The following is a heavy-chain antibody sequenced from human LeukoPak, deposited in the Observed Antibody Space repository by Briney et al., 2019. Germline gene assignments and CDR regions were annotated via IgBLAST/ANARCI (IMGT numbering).Heavy chain of an antibody. J-gene: IGHJ4*02. CDR1: GLTCGDYA. CDR3: ARDQPSYYYDSSGYYSDY. V-gene: IGHV3-20*04. CDR2: ITSNGGSI. D-gene: IGHD3-22*01. Sequence: GGSLRLSCAASGLTCGDYAMSWVRQAPGKGLEWVSGITSNGGSIACADSVKGRFTISRDNAKNSLYLQMNSLRAEDTALYYCARDQPSYYYDSSGYYSDYWGQGTLVTVSS.